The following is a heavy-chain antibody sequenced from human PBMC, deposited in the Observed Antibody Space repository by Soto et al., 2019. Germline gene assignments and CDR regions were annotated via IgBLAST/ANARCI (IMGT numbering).Heavy chain of an antibody. Sequence: GGSLRLSCTASGFTFGDYAMSWVRQAPGKGLEWVGFIRSKAYGGTTEYATSVKGRFTISRDDSKSIAYLQMNSLKTEDTAVYYCTRYSGSSDYWGQGTLVTVSS. J-gene: IGHJ4*02. V-gene: IGHV3-49*04. D-gene: IGHD1-26*01. CDR2: IRSKAYGGTT. CDR3: TRYSGSSDY. CDR1: GFTFGDYA.